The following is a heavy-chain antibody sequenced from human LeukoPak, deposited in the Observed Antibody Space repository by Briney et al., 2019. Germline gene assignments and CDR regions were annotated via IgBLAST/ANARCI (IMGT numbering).Heavy chain of an antibody. CDR2: ISSSSSYI. V-gene: IGHV3-21*01. J-gene: IGHJ4*02. Sequence: GGSLRLSCAASGFTFSNAWMSWVRQAPGKGLEWVSSISSSSSYIYYADSVKGRFTISRDNAKNSLYLQMNSLRAEDTAVYYCARVDPDYWGQGTLVTVSS. CDR3: ARVDPDY. D-gene: IGHD3-9*01. CDR1: GFTFSNAW.